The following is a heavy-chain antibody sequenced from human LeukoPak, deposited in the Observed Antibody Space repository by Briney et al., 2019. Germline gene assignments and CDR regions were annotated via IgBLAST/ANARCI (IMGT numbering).Heavy chain of an antibody. CDR3: AREGRFRSSAYGMDV. D-gene: IGHD1-26*01. J-gene: IGHJ6*02. V-gene: IGHV3-48*02. Sequence: GGSLRLSCAASGFTFSSYSMNWVRQAPGKGLEWVSYISSSSSTIYYADSVKGRFTISRDNAKNSLYLQMNSLRDEDTAVYYCAREGRFRSSAYGMDVWGQGTTVTVSS. CDR2: ISSSSSTI. CDR1: GFTFSSYS.